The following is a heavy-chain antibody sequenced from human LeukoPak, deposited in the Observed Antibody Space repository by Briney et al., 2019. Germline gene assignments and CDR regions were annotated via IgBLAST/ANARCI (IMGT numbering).Heavy chain of an antibody. J-gene: IGHJ2*01. CDR1: GGSISSYY. V-gene: IGHV4-59*08. D-gene: IGHD2-2*01. CDR2: IYYSGST. Sequence: SETLSLTCTVSGGSISSYYWSWIRPPPGKGLEWIGCIYYSGSTNYNPSLKSRVTISVDTSKNQFSLKLSSVTAADTAVYYCARQPDCSSTSCYLTWYFDLWGRGTLVTVSS. CDR3: ARQPDCSSTSCYLTWYFDL.